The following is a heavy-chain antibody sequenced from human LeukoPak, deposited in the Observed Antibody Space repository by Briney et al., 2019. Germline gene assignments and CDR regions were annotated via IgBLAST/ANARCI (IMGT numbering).Heavy chain of an antibody. J-gene: IGHJ3*02. Sequence: GGSLRLSCAASAFIFSSYGMSWVRQPPGKGLEWVSTISSGGDSPYYADSVKGRFTISRDNSKNTLYLQMNSLRAEDTAVYYCATSIAARPGVRDNDAFDIWGQGTMVTVSS. V-gene: IGHV3-23*01. CDR1: AFIFSSYG. D-gene: IGHD6-6*01. CDR3: ATSIAARPGVRDNDAFDI. CDR2: ISSGGDSP.